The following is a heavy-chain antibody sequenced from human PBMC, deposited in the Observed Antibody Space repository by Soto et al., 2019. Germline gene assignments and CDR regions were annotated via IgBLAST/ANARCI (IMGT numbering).Heavy chain of an antibody. D-gene: IGHD5-18*01. CDR2: IYYSGTT. Sequence: QVQLQESGPGLVKPSQTLSLTCTVSGGSISIGDYYWRWIRQPPRKGLEWIGYIYYSGTTYYNPSLKSRVTISVDTSKTQFSLKVSSVTAADTAVYYCARALIQLWPHYYYGMDVWGQGTTVTVSS. J-gene: IGHJ6*02. CDR1: GGSISIGDYY. V-gene: IGHV4-30-4*01. CDR3: ARALIQLWPHYYYGMDV.